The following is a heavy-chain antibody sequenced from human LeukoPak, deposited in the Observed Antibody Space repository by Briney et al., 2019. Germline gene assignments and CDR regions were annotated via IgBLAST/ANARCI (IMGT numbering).Heavy chain of an antibody. Sequence: SETLSLTCTVSGGSLSSYYWSWLRQPPGKGLEGIGYIYYSGSTNYNPSLKSRVTISVDTSKNQFSLRLSSVTDADTPVYYCAREATGTGDSSGYHPQDAFDIWGQGTMVTVSS. V-gene: IGHV4-59*01. CDR1: GGSLSSYY. D-gene: IGHD3-22*01. CDR2: IYYSGST. CDR3: AREATGTGDSSGYHPQDAFDI. J-gene: IGHJ3*02.